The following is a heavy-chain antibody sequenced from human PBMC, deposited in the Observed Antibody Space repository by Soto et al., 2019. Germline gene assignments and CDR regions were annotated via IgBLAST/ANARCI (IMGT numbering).Heavy chain of an antibody. J-gene: IGHJ6*02. CDR2: INHSGRT. V-gene: IGHV4-34*01. Sequence: SETLSLTCAVHGGSFSGYYWSWIRQPPGKGLEWIGEINHSGRTNYNPSLKSRVTISVDTSKNQFSLKLSSVTAADTAVYYCARGLGDSSGWPPSSYYYYVMDVWGQGTTVTVSS. D-gene: IGHD6-19*01. CDR3: ARGLGDSSGWPPSSYYYYVMDV. CDR1: GGSFSGYY.